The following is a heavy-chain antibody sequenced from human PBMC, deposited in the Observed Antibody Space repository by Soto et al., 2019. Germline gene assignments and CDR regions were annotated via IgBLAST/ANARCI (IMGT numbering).Heavy chain of an antibody. CDR2: ISGSGGST. J-gene: IGHJ4*02. V-gene: IGHV3-23*01. Sequence: GGSLRLSCAASGFTFSSYAMSWVRQAPGKGLEWVSAISGSGGSTYYADSVKGRITISRENSKNTLYLQMNSLRADDTAVFYCSTRDYDYIWGRYRHDYWGQGTLVTVSS. CDR1: GFTFSSYA. CDR3: STRDYDYIWGRYRHDY. D-gene: IGHD3-16*02.